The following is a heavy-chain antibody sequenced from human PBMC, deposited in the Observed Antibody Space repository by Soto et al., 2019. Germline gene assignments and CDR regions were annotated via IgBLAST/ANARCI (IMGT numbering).Heavy chain of an antibody. Sequence: GGSLRLSCAASGFSFSSSVMHWVRQAPGKGLEWVAIILSDGTNRWYADSVRGRFTISRDKSKNTLYLQMNSLRAEDTALYYCAKTPYEELLPFDSWGLGTLVTVSS. CDR2: ILSDGTNR. J-gene: IGHJ4*02. D-gene: IGHD2-15*01. CDR3: AKTPYEELLPFDS. V-gene: IGHV3-30*02. CDR1: GFSFSSSV.